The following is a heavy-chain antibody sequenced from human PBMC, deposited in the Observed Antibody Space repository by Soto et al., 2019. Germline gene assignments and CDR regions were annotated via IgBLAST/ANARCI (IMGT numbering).Heavy chain of an antibody. D-gene: IGHD2-2*01. J-gene: IGHJ5*02. CDR3: AKSSRQYASAIQAFFDP. CDR2: IIPIFGTA. V-gene: IGHV1-69*13. CDR1: GGTFSSYA. Sequence: SVKVSCKASGGTFSSYAISWVRQAPGQGLEWMGGIIPIFGTANYAQKFQGRVTITADESTSTAYMELSSLRSEDTAVYYCAKSSRQYASAIQAFFDPWGLGTLVTVSS.